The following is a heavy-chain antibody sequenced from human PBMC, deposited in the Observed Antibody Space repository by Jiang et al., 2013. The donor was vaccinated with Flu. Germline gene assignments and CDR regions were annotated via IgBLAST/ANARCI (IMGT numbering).Heavy chain of an antibody. D-gene: IGHD2-21*02. CDR2: IYPGDSDT. CDR3: AIHLAYCGGDCSPGAFDI. CDR1: GYSFTSYW. J-gene: IGHJ3*02. Sequence: GAEVKKPGESLKISCKGSGYSFTSYWIGWVRQMPGKGLEWMGIIYPGDSDTRYSPSFQGQVTISADKSISTAYLQWSSLKASNTAMYYCAIHLAYCGGDCSPGAFDIWGQGTMVTVSS. V-gene: IGHV5-51*01.